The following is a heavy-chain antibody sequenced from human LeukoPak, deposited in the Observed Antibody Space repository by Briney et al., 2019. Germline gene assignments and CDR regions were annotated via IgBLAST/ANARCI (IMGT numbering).Heavy chain of an antibody. CDR3: ARDDVGYFDY. D-gene: IGHD1-26*01. J-gene: IGHJ4*02. CDR2: ISSSSSM. V-gene: IGHV3-69-1*01. Sequence: EWFSYISSSSSMYYADSVKGRFTISRDNAKNSLYLQMNSLRAEDTAVYFCARDDVGYFDYWGQGTLVTVSS.